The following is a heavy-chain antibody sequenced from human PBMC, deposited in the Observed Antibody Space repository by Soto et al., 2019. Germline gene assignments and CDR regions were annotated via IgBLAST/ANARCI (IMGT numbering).Heavy chain of an antibody. CDR2: IYYSGST. V-gene: IGHV4-39*01. CDR3: ARCHSNSCCFDY. CDR1: GGSISSNNDY. D-gene: IGHD6-13*01. J-gene: IGHJ4*02. Sequence: SETLSLTCTVSGGSISSNNDYWGWIRQPPGKGLEWIGSIYYSGSTYYNPSLKSRVTISVDTSKNQFSLKLSSVTAADTALYYCARCHSNSCCFDYWGQGTLVTVSS.